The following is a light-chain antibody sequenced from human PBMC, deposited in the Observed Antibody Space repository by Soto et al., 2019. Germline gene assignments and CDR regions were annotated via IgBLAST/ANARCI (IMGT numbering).Light chain of an antibody. V-gene: IGLV2-18*02. CDR2: EVS. CDR1: GSDVGGYNR. J-gene: IGLJ1*01. CDR3: TSYTSTTNFYV. Sequence: QSVLTQPPSVSGSPGQSVTNSCTGTGSDVGGYNRVSWYQQRPGTAPKIMIYEVSNRPSGVPDRFSGSKSGNTASLAISGLQAEDEADYYCTSYTSTTNFYVFGSGTKVTVL.